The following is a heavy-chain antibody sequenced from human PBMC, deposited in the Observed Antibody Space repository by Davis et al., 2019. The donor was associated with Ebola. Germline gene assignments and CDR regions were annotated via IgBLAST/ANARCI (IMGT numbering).Heavy chain of an antibody. Sequence: GGSLRFSCAASGFMFSNFAMNWVRQAPGEGLEWVSAITGSGGTTYSADSVKGRFTISRDNSKNTLFLQMNSLRAEDTAIYYCAKDMYSGSSVDFDYWGQGTLVTVSS. CDR1: GFMFSNFA. CDR2: ITGSGGTT. J-gene: IGHJ4*02. V-gene: IGHV3-23*01. CDR3: AKDMYSGSSVDFDY. D-gene: IGHD1-26*01.